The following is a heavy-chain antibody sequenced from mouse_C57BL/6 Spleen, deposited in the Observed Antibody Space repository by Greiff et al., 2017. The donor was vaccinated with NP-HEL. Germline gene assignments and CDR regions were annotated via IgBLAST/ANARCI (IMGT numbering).Heavy chain of an antibody. CDR3: ARDYCGSPWFAY. D-gene: IGHD1-1*01. CDR2: ISYDGSN. J-gene: IGHJ3*01. V-gene: IGHV3-6*01. CDR1: GYSITSGYY. Sequence: EVKLQESGPGLVKPSQSLSLTCSVTGYSITSGYYWNWIRQFPGNKLEWMGYISYDGSNNYNPSLKNRISITRDTSKNQFFLKLNSVTTEDTATYDCARDYCGSPWFAYWGQGTLVTVSA.